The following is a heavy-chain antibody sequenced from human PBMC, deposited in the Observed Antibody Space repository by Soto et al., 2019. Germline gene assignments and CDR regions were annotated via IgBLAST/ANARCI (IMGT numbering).Heavy chain of an antibody. D-gene: IGHD3-10*01. CDR2: IYYSGNT. CDR1: GGSISSSSYY. CDR3: ARQDYFDSGSYYNEPFDF. J-gene: IGHJ4*02. Sequence: PSETLSLTCTVSGGSISSSSYYWGWIRQPPGKGLEWIGSIYYSGNTYYNPSLKSRVTISVDTAKNQFSLKLSSVTAADAAVYYCARQDYFDSGSYYNEPFDFWSQGTLVTVSS. V-gene: IGHV4-39*01.